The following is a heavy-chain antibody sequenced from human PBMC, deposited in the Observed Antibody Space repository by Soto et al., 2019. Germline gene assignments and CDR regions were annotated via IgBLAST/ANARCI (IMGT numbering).Heavy chain of an antibody. CDR2: ISYDGSNK. CDR3: VRYDSSGYYWPYYYYGMDV. Sequence: PGGSLRLSCAASGFTFSSYGMHWVRQAPGKGLEWVAVISYDGSNKYYADSVKGRFTISRDNAKNTLYLQMNSLRAEDTAVYYCVRYDSSGYYWPYYYYGMDVWGQGTTVTVSS. V-gene: IGHV3-30*03. D-gene: IGHD3-22*01. CDR1: GFTFSSYG. J-gene: IGHJ6*02.